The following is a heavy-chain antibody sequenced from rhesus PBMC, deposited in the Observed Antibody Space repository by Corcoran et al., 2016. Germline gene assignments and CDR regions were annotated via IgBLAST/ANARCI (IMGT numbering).Heavy chain of an antibody. CDR3: ARHDYTV. CDR2: ISYTGKTI. V-gene: IGHV3-136*01. CDR1: GVTFSYYD. Sequence: EVQLVESGGGLVQPGGSLRLACEASGVTFSYYDMDWVRQAPGQVLEWVSYISYTGKTISYPDSVKGRFTISRDNAKNSLSLQMSSLRADDTAVYYCARHDYTVWGQGVLVTVSS. D-gene: IGHD4-11*01. J-gene: IGHJ4*01.